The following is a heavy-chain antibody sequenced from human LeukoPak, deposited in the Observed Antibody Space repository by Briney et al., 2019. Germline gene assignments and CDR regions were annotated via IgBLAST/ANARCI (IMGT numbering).Heavy chain of an antibody. CDR3: ARHGWASIAARLDY. CDR1: GGSISSSSYY. CDR2: IYYSGST. D-gene: IGHD6-6*01. J-gene: IGHJ4*02. Sequence: SETLSPTCTVSGGSISSSSYYWGWIRQPPGKGLEWIGSIYYSGSTNYNPSLKSRVTISVDTSKNQFSLNLSSVTAADTAVYYCARHGWASIAARLDYWGQGTLVTVSS. V-gene: IGHV4-39*01.